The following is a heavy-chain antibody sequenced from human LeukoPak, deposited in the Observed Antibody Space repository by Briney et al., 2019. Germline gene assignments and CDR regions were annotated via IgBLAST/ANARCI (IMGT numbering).Heavy chain of an antibody. Sequence: PSQTLSLTCTVSGGSISSGGYYWSWIRQPAGKGLEWIGRIYTSGSTNYNPSLKSRVTISVDTSKNQFSLKLSSVTAADTAVYYCAKDSDIVATLEVSGMDVWGQGTTVTVSS. CDR1: GGSISSGGYY. CDR3: AKDSDIVATLEVSGMDV. D-gene: IGHD5-12*01. CDR2: IYTSGST. J-gene: IGHJ6*02. V-gene: IGHV4-61*02.